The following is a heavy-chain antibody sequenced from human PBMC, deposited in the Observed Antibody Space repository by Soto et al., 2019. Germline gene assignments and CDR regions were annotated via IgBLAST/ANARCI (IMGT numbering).Heavy chain of an antibody. D-gene: IGHD7-27*01. CDR1: GFTFSSYA. V-gene: IGHV3-23*01. CDR3: AKARSALANWGPQDAFDI. J-gene: IGHJ3*02. Sequence: GGSLRLSCAASGFTFSSYAMSWVRQAPGKGLEWVSAISGSGGSTYYADSVKGRFTISRDNSKNTLYLQMNSLRAEDTAVYYCAKARSALANWGPQDAFDIWGQGTMVTVSS. CDR2: ISGSGGST.